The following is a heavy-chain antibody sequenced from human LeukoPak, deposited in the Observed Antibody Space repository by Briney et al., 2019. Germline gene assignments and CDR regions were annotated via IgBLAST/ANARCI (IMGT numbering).Heavy chain of an antibody. V-gene: IGHV1-18*01. Sequence: ASVKVSCKASGYTFSSYGITWVRQAPGQGLEWMGWISTYNGNTNYAQKLQGRVTMTTDTSTSTAYMELRSLRSDDTAVYYCARINGSYYADWFDPWGQGTLVTVSS. CDR2: ISTYNGNT. J-gene: IGHJ5*02. CDR1: GYTFSSYG. CDR3: ARINGSYYADWFDP. D-gene: IGHD1-26*01.